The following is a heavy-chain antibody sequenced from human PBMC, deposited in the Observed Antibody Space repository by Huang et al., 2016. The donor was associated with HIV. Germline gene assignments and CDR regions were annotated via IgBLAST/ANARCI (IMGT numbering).Heavy chain of an antibody. CDR1: GYSFTSYW. Sequence: EVQLVQSGAEVKKPGESLKISCKGSGYSFTSYWIGWVRQLPGKGLEWMGIIVPGYSDTSSSPSFQGKVTIAADKSISTAYLQWSSLKASDTAMYDCARQRYYGGNNDAFDIWGQGTMVTVSS. V-gene: IGHV5-51*01. D-gene: IGHD4-17*01. J-gene: IGHJ3*02. CDR3: ARQRYYGGNNDAFDI. CDR2: IVPGYSDT.